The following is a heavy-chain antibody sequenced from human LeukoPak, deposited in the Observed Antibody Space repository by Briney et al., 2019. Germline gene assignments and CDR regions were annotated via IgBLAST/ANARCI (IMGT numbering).Heavy chain of an antibody. J-gene: IGHJ4*02. V-gene: IGHV4-39*01. D-gene: IGHD6-13*01. Sequence: SETLSLTCTVSGGSISSSSYYWGWIRQPPGKGLEWIGSIYYSGSTYYNPSLKSRVTISVDTSKNQFSLKLSSVTAADTAVYYCARQELAAAGTVDYWGQGTLVMVSA. CDR3: ARQELAAAGTVDY. CDR2: IYYSGST. CDR1: GGSISSSSYY.